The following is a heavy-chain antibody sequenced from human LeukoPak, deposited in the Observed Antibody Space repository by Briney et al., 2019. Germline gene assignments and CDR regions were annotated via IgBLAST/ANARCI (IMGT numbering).Heavy chain of an antibody. CDR1: GFTFSSYA. CDR3: AKRGDSSGDSKHFDY. V-gene: IGHV3-23*01. J-gene: IGHJ4*02. D-gene: IGHD3-22*01. Sequence: GGSLRLSCAASGFTFSSYAMSWVRQAPGKGLAWVSLISPSGGNTYYADSVRGRFTISRDNSKNTLHLQMSSLRAEDTALYYCAKRGDSSGDSKHFDYWGQGTLVTVSS. CDR2: ISPSGGNT.